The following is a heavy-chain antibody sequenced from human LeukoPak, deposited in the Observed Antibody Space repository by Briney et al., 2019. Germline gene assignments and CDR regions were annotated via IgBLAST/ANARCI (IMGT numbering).Heavy chain of an antibody. V-gene: IGHV4-38-2*01. D-gene: IGHD5/OR15-5a*01. CDR3: ASRRAYHVYGY. Sequence: SETLSLTCAVSGYSISSGYYWGWIRQPPGKGLEWIGSIYYTGSTYYNSSLKSRVTISVDTSKNQSSLNLSSVTAADTAVYYCASRRAYHVYGYWGQGTLVTASS. CDR2: IYYTGST. J-gene: IGHJ4*02. CDR1: GYSISSGYY.